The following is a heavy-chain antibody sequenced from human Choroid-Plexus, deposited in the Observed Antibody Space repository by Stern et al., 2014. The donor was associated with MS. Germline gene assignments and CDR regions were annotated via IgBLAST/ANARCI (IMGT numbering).Heavy chain of an antibody. CDR1: GFTLGSCA. Sequence: VQLEESGGGVVQPGRPLRLSCVASGFTLGSCAMHWVRQAPGKGLEWVAGVSYDGSNKYYADSVKGRFTIPRDNSQNTLYMQMSSLRPEDTAVYSCAKDRQYLTYFFDHWGQGSLVTVSS. J-gene: IGHJ5*02. CDR2: VSYDGSNK. CDR3: AKDRQYLTYFFDH. V-gene: IGHV3-30*18. D-gene: IGHD2/OR15-2a*01.